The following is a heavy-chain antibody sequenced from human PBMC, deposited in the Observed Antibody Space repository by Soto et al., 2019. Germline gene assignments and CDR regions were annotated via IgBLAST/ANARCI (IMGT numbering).Heavy chain of an antibody. CDR1: GFTFSSYG. CDR2: IWYDGSNK. J-gene: IGHJ6*02. D-gene: IGHD2-15*01. V-gene: IGHV3-33*01. CDR3: ARDLCGGGSCYSYYYGMDV. Sequence: QVQLVESGGGVVQPGRSLRLSCAASGFTFSSYGMHWVRQAPGKGLEWVAVIWYDGSNKYYADSVKGRFTISRDNSKNTLYLQMNSLRAEDTAVYYWARDLCGGGSCYSYYYGMDVWGQGTTVTVSS.